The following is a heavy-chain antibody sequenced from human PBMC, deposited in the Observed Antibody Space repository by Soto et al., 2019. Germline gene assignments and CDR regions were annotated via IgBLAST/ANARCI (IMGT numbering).Heavy chain of an antibody. J-gene: IGHJ6*02. CDR2: ISAYNGNT. Sequence: ASVKVSCKASGYTFTSYGISWVRQAPGQGLEWMGWISAYNGNTNYAQKLQGRVTMTTDTSTSTAYMELRSLRSDDTAVYYCATPYSSSWYYGMDVWGQGTTVTVSS. V-gene: IGHV1-18*01. CDR1: GYTFTSYG. D-gene: IGHD6-13*01. CDR3: ATPYSSSWYYGMDV.